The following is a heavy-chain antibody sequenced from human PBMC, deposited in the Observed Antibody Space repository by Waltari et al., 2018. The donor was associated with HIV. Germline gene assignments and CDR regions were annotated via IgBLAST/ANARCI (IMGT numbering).Heavy chain of an antibody. V-gene: IGHV4-59*01. CDR2: ISYSGST. D-gene: IGHD3-10*01. CDR1: SDAIKNYY. CDR3: ARGRRWLQFHGHYYFDY. J-gene: IGHJ4*02. Sequence: QVQLQESGPGLVKPSETLSLTCNVSSDAIKNYYWNWIRQPPGKELEWIGYISYSGSTKYGPSLKSRVTMSLVSSKNQFSLKLRSVTAADTAVYFCARGRRWLQFHGHYYFDYWGQGTLVTVSS.